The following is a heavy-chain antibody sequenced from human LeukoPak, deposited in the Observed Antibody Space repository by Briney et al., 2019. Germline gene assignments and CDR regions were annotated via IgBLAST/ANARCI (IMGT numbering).Heavy chain of an antibody. Sequence: SETLSLTCAVYGGSFSGYYWSWIRQPPGKGLEWIGEINHSGSTNYNPSLKSRVTISVDTSKNQFSLKLSSVTAADTAVYYCARGTVVVVPAATKSRGYSGYDFRYFDSWGQGALVTVSS. D-gene: IGHD2-2*01. CDR3: ARGTVVVVPAATKSRGYSGYDFRYFDS. J-gene: IGHJ4*02. CDR1: GGSFSGYY. CDR2: INHSGST. V-gene: IGHV4-34*01.